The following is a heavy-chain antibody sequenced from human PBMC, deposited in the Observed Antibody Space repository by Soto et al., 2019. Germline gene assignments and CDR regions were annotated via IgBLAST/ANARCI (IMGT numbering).Heavy chain of an antibody. CDR1: GFTFRSYS. D-gene: IGHD5-12*01. V-gene: IGHV3-48*02. J-gene: IGHJ4*02. CDR2: ISSSSSTI. Sequence: GGSLRLSCAASGFTFRSYSMNWVRQAPGKGLEWVSYISSSSSTIYYADSVKGRFSISRDNATNSLYLQMNSLRDEDTAVYYCAGARDGYNMFEYWGQGTLVTVSS. CDR3: AGARDGYNMFEY.